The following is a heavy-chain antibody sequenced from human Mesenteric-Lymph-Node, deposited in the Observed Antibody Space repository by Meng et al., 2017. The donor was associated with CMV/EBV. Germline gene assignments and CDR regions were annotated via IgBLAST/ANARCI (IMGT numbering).Heavy chain of an antibody. Sequence: SCKASGYTFNSYAMHWLRQAPGQRLEWMGWINAGNGNTKYSQKFQGRVTITRDTSASTAYMELSSLRSEDTAVYYCARWSSTSWSFDYWGQGTLVTVSS. CDR3: ARWSSTSWSFDY. CDR1: GYTFNSYA. J-gene: IGHJ4*02. CDR2: INAGNGNT. V-gene: IGHV1-3*01. D-gene: IGHD6-13*01.